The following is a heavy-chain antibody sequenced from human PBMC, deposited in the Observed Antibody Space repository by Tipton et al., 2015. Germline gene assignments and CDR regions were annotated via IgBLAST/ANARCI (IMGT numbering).Heavy chain of an antibody. D-gene: IGHD3-22*01. CDR3: ARWIGDYYDNSGYDC. J-gene: IGHJ4*02. V-gene: IGHV4-61*01. CDR2: IYYSWST. Sequence: TLSLTCSVSGASVSVLYCWSWMRQPPGKGMEWVVYIYYSWSTNNIPSRTSRVTMLVDTSKNQISLKLCSVTAADTAVYYWARWIGDYYDNSGYDCRDRGPLVTVSS. CDR1: GASVSVLYC.